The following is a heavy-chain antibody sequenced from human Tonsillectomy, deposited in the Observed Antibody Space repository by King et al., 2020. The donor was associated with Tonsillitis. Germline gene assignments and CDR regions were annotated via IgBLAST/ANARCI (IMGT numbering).Heavy chain of an antibody. Sequence: VQLVESGGGVVQPGRSLRLSCAASGFTFNNHGMHWVRQAPGKGLEWVAVIWSDGSNKYYADFVKGRLTISRDNSMDMLYLQMNSLRAEDTAVYYCARGGLRGYSYGPHYYNYMDVWGKGTTVTVSS. J-gene: IGHJ6*03. V-gene: IGHV3-33*08. CDR3: ARGGLRGYSYGPHYYNYMDV. CDR1: GFTFNNHG. D-gene: IGHD5-18*01. CDR2: IWSDGSNK.